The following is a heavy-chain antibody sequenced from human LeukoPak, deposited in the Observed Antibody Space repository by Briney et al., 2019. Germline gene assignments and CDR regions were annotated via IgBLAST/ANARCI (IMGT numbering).Heavy chain of an antibody. CDR1: GTPISSGAYP. Sequence: KTSETLSLTCTVSGTPISSGAYPWSWVRQHPGKGLEWIAYIYYSGNTYYNPSLKRRVTISVDTSKNQYSLKLSSVTAADTAVYYCARTITIFGALGYFDYWGQGTLVTVSS. CDR2: IYYSGNT. D-gene: IGHD3-3*01. CDR3: ARTITIFGALGYFDY. J-gene: IGHJ4*02. V-gene: IGHV4-31*03.